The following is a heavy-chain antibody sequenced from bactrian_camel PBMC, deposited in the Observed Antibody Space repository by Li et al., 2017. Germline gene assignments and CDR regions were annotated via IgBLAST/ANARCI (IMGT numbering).Heavy chain of an antibody. CDR1: GYTSKTYC. V-gene: IGHV3S1*01. J-gene: IGHJ6*01. CDR2: ISSGGGAT. CDR3: AADGGAWSSSKPRLGDFRF. D-gene: IGHD1*01. Sequence: HVQLVESGGGSVQTGGSLTLSCALSGYTSKTYCMGWFRQAPGKAREGVAAISSGGGATAYGDSVKGRFTISRDNVKNTLYLQMNSLKPEDTAMYYCAADGGAWSSSKPRLGDFRFWGQGTQVTVS.